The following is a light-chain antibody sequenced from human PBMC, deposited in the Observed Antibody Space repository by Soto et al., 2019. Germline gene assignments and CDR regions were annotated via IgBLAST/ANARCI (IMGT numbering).Light chain of an antibody. Sequence: QSVLTQPASVSGSPGQSITISCTGTSTDIGTYSRVSWYLQYPGKAPKLMIYDVTKRPSGVSNRFSGSRSGSTASLTISGLQAEDEANYYCQSYDSSLSGYVFGTGTKV. CDR1: STDIGTYSR. CDR3: QSYDSSLSGYV. V-gene: IGLV2-23*02. CDR2: DVT. J-gene: IGLJ1*01.